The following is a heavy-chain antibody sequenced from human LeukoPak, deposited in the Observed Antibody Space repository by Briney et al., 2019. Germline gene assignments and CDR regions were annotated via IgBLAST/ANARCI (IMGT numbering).Heavy chain of an antibody. Sequence: SVKVSCKASGGTFSSYAISWVRQAPGQGLEWMGGIIPIFGTANYAQKFQGRVTITTDESTSTAYTELSSLRSEDTAVYYCAREPGYSYGVFDYWGQGTLVTVSS. CDR2: IIPIFGTA. D-gene: IGHD5-18*01. V-gene: IGHV1-69*05. CDR3: AREPGYSYGVFDY. CDR1: GGTFSSYA. J-gene: IGHJ4*02.